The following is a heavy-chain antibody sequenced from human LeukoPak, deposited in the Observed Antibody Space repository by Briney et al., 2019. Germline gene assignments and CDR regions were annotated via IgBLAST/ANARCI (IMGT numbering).Heavy chain of an antibody. CDR3: ARGAMVRGANYYFDY. CDR1: GFAFGDYG. V-gene: IGHV3-49*04. CDR2: IRSMAHGGTT. Sequence: PGGSLRLSCSASGFAFGDYGMTWVRQAPGKGLEWVSLIRSMAHGGTTEYAASVKGRFTISRDDSKGIAYLQMSSLKTGDTAVYYCARGAMVRGANYYFDYWGQGALVTVSS. D-gene: IGHD3-10*01. J-gene: IGHJ4*02.